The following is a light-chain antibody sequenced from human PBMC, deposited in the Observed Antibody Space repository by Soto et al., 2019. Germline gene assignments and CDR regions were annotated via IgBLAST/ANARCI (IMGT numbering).Light chain of an antibody. CDR1: QSVSNS. Sequence: EMVLTQSPATLYLSPGERVTLSCRASQSVSNSLAWYQQKPGQPPRLLIYDVSNRATGIPARFSGSGSGTDFTLTITSLEPEDFAVYFCHQRYNWPRVTFGQGTRLEIK. J-gene: IGKJ5*01. CDR3: HQRYNWPRVT. V-gene: IGKV3-11*01. CDR2: DVS.